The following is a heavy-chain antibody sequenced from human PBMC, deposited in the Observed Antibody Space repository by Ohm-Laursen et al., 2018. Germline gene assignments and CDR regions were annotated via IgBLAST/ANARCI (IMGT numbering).Heavy chain of an antibody. CDR2: IYYSGST. D-gene: IGHD2-2*01. J-gene: IGHJ5*02. V-gene: IGHV4-39*07. Sequence: SETLSLTCPVSGGSISSSSYYWGWIRQPPGKGLEWIGSIYYSGSTYYNPSLKSRVTISVDTSKNQFSLNLNSVTAADTAVYYCARDRPDCSSTICYPKNWFDPWGQGTLVTVSS. CDR3: ARDRPDCSSTICYPKNWFDP. CDR1: GGSISSSSYY.